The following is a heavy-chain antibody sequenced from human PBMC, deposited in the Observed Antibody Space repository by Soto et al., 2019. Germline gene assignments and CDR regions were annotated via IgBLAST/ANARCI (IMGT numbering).Heavy chain of an antibody. CDR3: AKEEDPDIAPRGYFDY. CDR2: ISYDGSNK. V-gene: IGHV3-30*18. Sequence: GGSLRLSCAASGFTFSSYGMHWVRQAPGKGLEWVAVISYDGSNKYYADSVKGRFTISRDNSKNTLYLQMNSLRAEDTAVYYCAKEEDPDIAPRGYFDYWGQGTLVTVSS. D-gene: IGHD5-12*01. CDR1: GFTFSSYG. J-gene: IGHJ4*02.